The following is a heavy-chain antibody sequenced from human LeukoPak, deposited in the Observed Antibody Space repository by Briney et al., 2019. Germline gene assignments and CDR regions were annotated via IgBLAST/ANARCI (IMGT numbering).Heavy chain of an antibody. V-gene: IGHV3-23*01. CDR2: ISANGGGT. D-gene: IGHD3-3*01. CDR3: AKRYYDFPLDY. Sequence: GGSLRLSCAASGFTFSIYAMNWVRQAPGQGLEWVSSISANGGGTHYADSVKGRFTISRDNSKNTLYLQINNPRVEDTAVYYCAKRYYDFPLDYWGQGTLVTVSS. J-gene: IGHJ4*02. CDR1: GFTFSIYA.